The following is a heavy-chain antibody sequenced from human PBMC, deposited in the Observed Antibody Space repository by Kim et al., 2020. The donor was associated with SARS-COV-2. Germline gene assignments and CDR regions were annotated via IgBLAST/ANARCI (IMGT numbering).Heavy chain of an antibody. J-gene: IGHJ4*02. D-gene: IGHD2-15*01. CDR2: IKSKTDGGTT. Sequence: GGSLRLSCAASGFTFSNAWMSWVRQAPGKGLEWVGRIKSKTDGGTTDYAAPVKGRFTISRDDSKNTLYLQMNSLKTEDTAVYYCTTVLGYCSGGSCYRVRYWGQGTLVTVSS. CDR1: GFTFSNAW. CDR3: TTVLGYCSGGSCYRVRY. V-gene: IGHV3-15*01.